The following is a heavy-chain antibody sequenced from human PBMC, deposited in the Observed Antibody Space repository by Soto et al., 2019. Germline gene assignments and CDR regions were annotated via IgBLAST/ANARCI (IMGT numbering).Heavy chain of an antibody. Sequence: PGGSLRLSCAASGFTVSSNYMSWVRQAPGKGLEWVSVIYSGGSTYYADSVKGRFTISRDNSKNTLYLQMNSLRAEDTAVYYCARVRSYYDSSGYYNYYYYGMDVWGQGTTVTVSS. D-gene: IGHD3-22*01. CDR2: IYSGGST. V-gene: IGHV3-53*01. J-gene: IGHJ6*02. CDR1: GFTVSSNY. CDR3: ARVRSYYDSSGYYNYYYYGMDV.